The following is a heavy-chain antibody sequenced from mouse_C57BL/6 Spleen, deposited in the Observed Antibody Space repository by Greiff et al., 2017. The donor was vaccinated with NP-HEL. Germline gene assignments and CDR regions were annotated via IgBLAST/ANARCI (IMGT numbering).Heavy chain of an antibody. J-gene: IGHJ2*01. Sequence: VKQSCKASGYTFTSYWMHWVKQRPGQGLEWIGYINPSSGYTKYNQKFKDKATLTTDKSSSTAYMQLSSLTYEDSAVYYCARIWDFDYWGQGTTLTVSS. CDR2: INPSSGYT. CDR3: ARIWDFDY. D-gene: IGHD4-1*01. V-gene: IGHV1-7*01. CDR1: GYTFTSYW.